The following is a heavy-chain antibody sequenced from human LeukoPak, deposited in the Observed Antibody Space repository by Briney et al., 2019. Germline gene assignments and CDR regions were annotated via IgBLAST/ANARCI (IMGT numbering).Heavy chain of an antibody. CDR2: IYPGDSDT. V-gene: IGHV5-51*01. Sequence: GESLKISCKGSGYTFSGYWIGWVRQMPGKGLEWMGIIYPGDSDTRYSPSFQGQVTISADKSISTAYLQLSGLRASDTAIYYCVRFGLTSSLDYWGQGTLVTVSS. CDR1: GYTFSGYW. CDR3: VRFGLTSSLDY. J-gene: IGHJ4*02. D-gene: IGHD6-13*01.